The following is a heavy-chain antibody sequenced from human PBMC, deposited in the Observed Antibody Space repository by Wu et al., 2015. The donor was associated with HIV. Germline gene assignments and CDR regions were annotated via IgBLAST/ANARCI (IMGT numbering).Heavy chain of an antibody. V-gene: IGHV1-46*01. Sequence: QVQLLQSGAEVKKPGASVKVSCKASGYSFTSYYMHWVRQAPGQGLEWMGIINPSGGSSTYAQKFQGRVTMTRDTSTSTVYMELSSLMSEDTAVYYCARALGSTRFGEFPLADYWGQGTLVTVSS. CDR1: GYSFTSYY. D-gene: IGHD3-10*01. CDR3: ARALGSTRFGEFPLADY. CDR2: INPSGGSS. J-gene: IGHJ4*02.